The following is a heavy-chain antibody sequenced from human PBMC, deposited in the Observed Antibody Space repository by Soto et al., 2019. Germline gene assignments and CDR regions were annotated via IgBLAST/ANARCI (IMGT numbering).Heavy chain of an antibody. J-gene: IGHJ4*01. CDR3: VRDRDLYRDMFHADL. CDR2: ITIRTGNV. CDR1: GFTISECS. D-gene: IGHD3-10*02. V-gene: IGHV3-48*02. Sequence: GGSLRLSCEASGFTISECSMNWVRQAPGKGLEWLAYITIRTGNVLYADSVRGRFTISADNAENSVILQMNSLRDEDSAAYFCVRDRDLYRDMFHADLWGQGTLVTVSS.